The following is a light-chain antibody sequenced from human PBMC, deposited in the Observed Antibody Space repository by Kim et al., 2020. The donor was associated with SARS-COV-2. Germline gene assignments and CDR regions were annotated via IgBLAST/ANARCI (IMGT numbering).Light chain of an antibody. CDR2: GTD. V-gene: IGLV1-44*01. CDR1: SSNIGSNP. J-gene: IGLJ3*02. Sequence: QSVLTQPPSASGTPGQTVTISCSGSSSNIGSNPVHWYQKVPGTAPKLLIYGTDQRPSGVPDRFSGSTSGISASLAISGLQSGNEADYFCAAWDDSLSGVVFGGGTQLTVL. CDR3: AAWDDSLSGVV.